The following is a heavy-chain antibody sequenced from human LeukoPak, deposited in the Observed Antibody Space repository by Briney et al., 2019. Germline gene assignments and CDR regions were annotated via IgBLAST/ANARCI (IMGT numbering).Heavy chain of an antibody. J-gene: IGHJ6*03. Sequence: ASVKVSCKASGYTFTIHWVRQAPGQGLEWMGIVNPSGGSTSYAQKFQGRVTMTRDTSTSTVYMELSSLRSEDTAVYYCARSSGRSPNREYMDVWGKGTTVTVSS. CDR1: GYTFT. CDR2: VNPSGGST. D-gene: IGHD1-14*01. V-gene: IGHV1-46*01. CDR3: ARSSGRSPNREYMDV.